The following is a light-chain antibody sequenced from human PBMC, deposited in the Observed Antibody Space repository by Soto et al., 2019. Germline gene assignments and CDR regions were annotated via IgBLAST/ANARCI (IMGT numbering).Light chain of an antibody. CDR3: QQSYSTPIT. V-gene: IGKV1-5*01. Sequence: DIQMTQSPSTLSASVGDRVTITCRASQSISSWLAWYQQKPGKAPKLLIYDGSTLESGVPSRFSGSGSGTDFTLTISSLQPEDFATYYCQQSYSTPITFGQGTRLEIK. CDR1: QSISSW. CDR2: DGS. J-gene: IGKJ5*01.